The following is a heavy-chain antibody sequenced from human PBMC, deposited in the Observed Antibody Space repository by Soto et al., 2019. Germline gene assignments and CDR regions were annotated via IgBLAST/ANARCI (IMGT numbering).Heavy chain of an antibody. Sequence: QVQLQESGPGLVKPSETLSLTCTVSGDSISRYYWNWIRQSPGKGLEWIGNIHYSGTTNYNPSLKSRVTISVDTSNNQFSLKLTSVTADTAVYYCAREDGDYITWFDPWGQGTLVTVSS. V-gene: IGHV4-59*01. CDR3: AREDGDYITWFDP. J-gene: IGHJ5*02. CDR1: GDSISRYY. CDR2: IHYSGTT. D-gene: IGHD4-17*01.